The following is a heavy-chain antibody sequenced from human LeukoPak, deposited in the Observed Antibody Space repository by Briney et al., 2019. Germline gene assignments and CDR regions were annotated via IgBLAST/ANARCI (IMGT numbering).Heavy chain of an antibody. Sequence: PSETLSLTCTVSGGSISSGGYYWSWIRQHPGKGLEWIGYIYYSGSTYYNPSLKSRVTISVDTSKNQFSLKLSSVTAADTAVYYCARFSPVPGSTYYYGMDVWGQGTTVTVSS. V-gene: IGHV4-31*03. D-gene: IGHD2/OR15-2a*01. CDR3: ARFSPVPGSTYYYGMDV. CDR2: IYYSGST. J-gene: IGHJ6*02. CDR1: GGSISSGGYY.